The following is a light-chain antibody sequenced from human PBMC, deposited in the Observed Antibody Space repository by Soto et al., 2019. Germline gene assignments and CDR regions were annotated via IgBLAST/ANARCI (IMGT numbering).Light chain of an antibody. Sequence: EIVLTQSPGTLSLSPGERVTLSCRASQSVSSSYLAWYQQKLGQAPRLLIYGASSRATGIPDRFSGSGSGTDFTITISRLAPEDFAVYYCQQYGSSPLYTFGQGTKLEIK. J-gene: IGKJ2*01. CDR3: QQYGSSPLYT. CDR2: GAS. V-gene: IGKV3-20*01. CDR1: QSVSSSY.